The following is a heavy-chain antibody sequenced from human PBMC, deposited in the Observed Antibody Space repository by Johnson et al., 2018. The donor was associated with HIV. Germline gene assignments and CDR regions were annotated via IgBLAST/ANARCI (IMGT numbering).Heavy chain of an antibody. J-gene: IGHJ3*02. Sequence: VQLVESGGGLVQPGGSLRLSCAASGFTFSSYAMSWVRQASGTELEWVSAISGGGGSTYYDDSVKGRFTITRDNSKNTLYLQMNSLRAEDTAVYYCASGEVDGDYDAFDIWGQGTMVTVSS. CDR1: GFTFSSYA. CDR3: ASGEVDGDYDAFDI. D-gene: IGHD4-17*01. CDR2: ISGGGGST. V-gene: IGHV3-23*04.